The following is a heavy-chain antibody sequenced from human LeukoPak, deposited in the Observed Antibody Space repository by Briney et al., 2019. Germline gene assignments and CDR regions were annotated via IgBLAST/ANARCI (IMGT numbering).Heavy chain of an antibody. CDR2: INHSGST. J-gene: IGHJ6*02. CDR1: GGSFSGYY. CDR3: ARGPLDTMVRGIALTNYYYYGMDV. Sequence: SETLSLTCAVYGGSFSGYYWSWIRQPPGKGLEWIGEINHSGSTNYNPSLKSRVTISVDTSKNQFSLKLSSVTAADTAVYYCARGPLDTMVRGIALTNYYYYGMDVWGQGTTVTVSS. D-gene: IGHD3-10*01. V-gene: IGHV4-34*01.